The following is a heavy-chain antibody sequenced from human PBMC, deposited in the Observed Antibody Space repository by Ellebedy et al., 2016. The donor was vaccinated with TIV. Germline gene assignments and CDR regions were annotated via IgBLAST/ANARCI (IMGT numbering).Heavy chain of an antibody. V-gene: IGHV5-51*01. Sequence: GESLKISXKGSGYSFTSYWIGWVRQMPGKGLEWMGIIYPGDSDTRYSPSFQGQVTISADKSISTAYLQWSSLKASDTAMYYCARLGMTTVTPGYYYGMDVWGQGTTVTVSS. CDR3: ARLGMTTVTPGYYYGMDV. CDR1: GYSFTSYW. J-gene: IGHJ6*02. D-gene: IGHD4-17*01. CDR2: IYPGDSDT.